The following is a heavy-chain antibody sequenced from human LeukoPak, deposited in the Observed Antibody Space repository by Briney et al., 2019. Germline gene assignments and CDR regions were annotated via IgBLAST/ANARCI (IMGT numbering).Heavy chain of an antibody. D-gene: IGHD6-13*01. V-gene: IGHV1-18*01. CDR2: ISAYNGNT. Sequence: ASVKVSCKSSGYTFTSYDINWVRQAPGQGLEWMGWISAYNGNTNYAQKLQGRVTMTTDTSTSTAYMELRSLRSDDTAVYYCARGVQQQLIYYFDSWGQGTLVTVSS. CDR3: ARGVQQQLIYYFDS. CDR1: GYTFTSYD. J-gene: IGHJ4*02.